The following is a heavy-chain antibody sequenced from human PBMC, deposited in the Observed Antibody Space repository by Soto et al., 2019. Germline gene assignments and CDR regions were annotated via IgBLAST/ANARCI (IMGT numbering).Heavy chain of an antibody. V-gene: IGHV3-21*01. J-gene: IGHJ6*02. Sequence: EVQLVESGGGLVKPGGSLRLSCAASGFTFSSYSMNWVRQAPGKGLEWVSSISSSSSYIYYADSVKGRFTISRDNAKNSLYLQINSMRAEDTAVYYCARDLRLKYSGYDYYYGMDVWGQGTTVTVSS. CDR3: ARDLRLKYSGYDYYYGMDV. CDR1: GFTFSSYS. D-gene: IGHD5-12*01. CDR2: ISSSSSYI.